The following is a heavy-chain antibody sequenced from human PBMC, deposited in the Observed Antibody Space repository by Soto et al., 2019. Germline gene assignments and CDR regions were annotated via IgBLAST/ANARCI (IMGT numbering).Heavy chain of an antibody. CDR1: GFIFNTYG. D-gene: IGHD2-15*01. Sequence: GGSLRLSCVVSGFIFNTYGMSWVRQAPGKGLEWVSSISGGGGATYYADAVKGRVTISSDNAKNTLYLQMNSQRDEDTAVFYCAIPTEYCSGATCYFSFCYWGQGTLVTVSS. CDR2: ISGGGGAT. J-gene: IGHJ4*02. CDR3: AIPTEYCSGATCYFSFCY. V-gene: IGHV3-23*01.